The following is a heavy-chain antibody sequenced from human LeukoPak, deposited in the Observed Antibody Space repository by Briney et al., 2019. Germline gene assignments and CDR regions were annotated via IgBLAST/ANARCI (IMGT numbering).Heavy chain of an antibody. V-gene: IGHV3-11*04. Sequence: GGSLRLSCAASGFTFSDYYMSWIRQAPGKGLEWVSYISSSGSTIYYADSVKGRFTISRDNAKNSLYLQMNSLRAEDTAVYYCARHVSGRWFGDDYPYYADVWGKGTTVTISS. J-gene: IGHJ6*03. CDR3: ARHVSGRWFGDDYPYYADV. CDR1: GFTFSDYY. CDR2: ISSSGSTI. D-gene: IGHD3-10*01.